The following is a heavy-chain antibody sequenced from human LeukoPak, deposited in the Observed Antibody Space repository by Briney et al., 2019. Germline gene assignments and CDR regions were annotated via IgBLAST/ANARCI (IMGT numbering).Heavy chain of an antibody. CDR3: AKDRRPELGY. CDR2: ISGSGGST. Sequence: AGGSLRLSCAASGFTFNSYAMSWVRQAPGKGLEWVSAISGSGGSTYYADSVKGRFTISRDNSKNTLYLQMNSLRAEDTAVYYCAKDRRPELGYWGQGTLVTVSS. J-gene: IGHJ4*02. CDR1: GFTFNSYA. D-gene: IGHD2-2*01. V-gene: IGHV3-23*01.